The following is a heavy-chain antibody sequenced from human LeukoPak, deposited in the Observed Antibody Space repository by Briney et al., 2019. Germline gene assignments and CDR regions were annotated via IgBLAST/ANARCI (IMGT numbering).Heavy chain of an antibody. J-gene: IGHJ4*02. CDR3: AKVEFGAVTGTSL. CDR2: IIPLLGIT. CDR1: GDSFSSYG. Sequence: GASVKVSCKASGDSFSSYGISWVRQAPGQGLEWMGRIIPLLGITNYAQKFRDRVTITADKASTTVYMDMSSLTSEDTAVYYCAKVEFGAVTGTSLWGQGTLVTVSS. V-gene: IGHV1-69*04. D-gene: IGHD6-19*01.